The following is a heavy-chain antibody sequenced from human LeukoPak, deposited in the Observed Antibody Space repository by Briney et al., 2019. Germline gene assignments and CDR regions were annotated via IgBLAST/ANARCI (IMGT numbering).Heavy chain of an antibody. J-gene: IGHJ4*02. V-gene: IGHV4-39*01. D-gene: IGHD2-2*01. CDR3: ARLGYCSSTSCSKRGGFDY. Sequence: SETLSLTRTVSGGSISSSSYYWGWIRQPPGKGLEWIGSIYYSGSTYYNPSLKSRVTISVDTSKNQFSLKLSSVTAADTAVYYCARLGYCSSTSCSKRGGFDYWGQGTLVTVSS. CDR2: IYYSGST. CDR1: GGSISSSSYY.